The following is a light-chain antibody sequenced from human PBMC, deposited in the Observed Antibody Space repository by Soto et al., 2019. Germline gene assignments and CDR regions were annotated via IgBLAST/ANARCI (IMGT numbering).Light chain of an antibody. V-gene: IGLV2-14*01. Sequence: QSALTQPASVSGSPGQSITISCTGTTSDVGGYEYVSWYQQHPGKAPKLIVYEVNNRPSGVSGRFSGSKSGNTASLTISGLLADDEADYYCSSYTSSTTYVFGTGTKLTVL. CDR2: EVN. J-gene: IGLJ1*01. CDR3: SSYTSSTTYV. CDR1: TSDVGGYEY.